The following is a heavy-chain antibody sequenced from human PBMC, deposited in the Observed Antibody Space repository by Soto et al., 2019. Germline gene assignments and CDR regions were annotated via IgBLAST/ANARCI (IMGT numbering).Heavy chain of an antibody. D-gene: IGHD2-8*01. V-gene: IGHV1-69*01. Sequence: QVQLVQSGAEVKKPGSSVKVSCKASGGTFSSYAISWVRQAPGQGLEWLGGLIPIFGTANYAQKFQGRVTITADESTSTAYMELSSLRSEDTAVYYCARPQYWTKGVCLHDACDIWGQGTMVTVSS. CDR1: GGTFSSYA. CDR3: ARPQYWTKGVCLHDACDI. CDR2: LIPIFGTA. J-gene: IGHJ3*02.